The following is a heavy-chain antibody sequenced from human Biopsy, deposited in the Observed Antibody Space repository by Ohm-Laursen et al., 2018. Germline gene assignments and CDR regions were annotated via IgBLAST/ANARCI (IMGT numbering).Heavy chain of an antibody. D-gene: IGHD3-22*01. CDR3: ARDYDTSGYYYVS. CDR2: IFYRGST. V-gene: IGHV4-39*01. J-gene: IGHJ5*02. Sequence: PSETLSLTCPVSGGSISNNNDYWGRIRQPPGKGLEWIGSIFYRGSTHYKPSLKSRVNISVDTSKNQFSLKLNSVTAADTAVYYCARDYDTSGYYYVSWGQGTLVTVSS. CDR1: GGSISNNNDY.